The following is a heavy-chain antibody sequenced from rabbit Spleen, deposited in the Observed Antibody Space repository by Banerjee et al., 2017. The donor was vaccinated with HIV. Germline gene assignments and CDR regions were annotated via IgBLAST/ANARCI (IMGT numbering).Heavy chain of an antibody. CDR1: GFSFSSSYY. D-gene: IGHD1-1*01. CDR3: ARDLVAVIGWNFSL. Sequence: QEQLVESGGGLVQPEGSLTLTCTASGFSFSSSYYMCWVRQAPGKGLECIACIYADSSGSTYYASWAKGRFTISRTSSTTVTLQMTSLTAADTATYFCARDLVAVIGWNFSLWGPGTLVTVS. V-gene: IGHV1S45*01. CDR2: IYADSSGST. J-gene: IGHJ4*01.